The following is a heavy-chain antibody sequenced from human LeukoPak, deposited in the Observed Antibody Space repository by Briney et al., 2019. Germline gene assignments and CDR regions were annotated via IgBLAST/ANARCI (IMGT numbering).Heavy chain of an antibody. CDR1: GFPFSNAW. D-gene: IGHD6-13*01. Sequence: GGSLRLSCAASGFPFSNAWMSCLRAAPGKGLEWVGSIKSKTDGGTPDYAAPVKRRFSSLRDDSENTLYLQMNSLKTEYTAVYYCTTFRDSSSWYVGLFDYWGQGTLVTVSS. CDR3: TTFRDSSSWYVGLFDY. J-gene: IGHJ4*02. CDR2: IKSKTDGGTP. V-gene: IGHV3-15*01.